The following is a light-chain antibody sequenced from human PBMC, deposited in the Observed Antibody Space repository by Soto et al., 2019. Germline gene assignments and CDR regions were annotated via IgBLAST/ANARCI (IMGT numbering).Light chain of an antibody. V-gene: IGKV1-33*01. CDR2: DES. J-gene: IGKJ5*01. CDR1: KDITNY. CDR3: QQYEDIPPT. Sequence: DIQMTQSPSSLTASVGDSVTITCQASKDITNYLNWSQHKPGKAPKLLIYDESNLEPGVPSRFSGRGSGRDFTFTISSLQPEDTATYYCQQYEDIPPTFGQGTRLDIK.